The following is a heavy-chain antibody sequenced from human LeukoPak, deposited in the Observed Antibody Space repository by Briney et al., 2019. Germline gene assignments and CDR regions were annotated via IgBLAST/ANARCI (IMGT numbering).Heavy chain of an antibody. CDR3: ARDKWAAIEIEWIDP. Sequence: ASVKVSCEASGYTFTSYAMHWVRQAPGQRLEWMGWINAGNGNTKYSQKFQGRVTITRDTSASTAYMELSSLRSEDTAVYYCARDKWAAIEIEWIDPWGQGTLVTVSS. V-gene: IGHV1-3*01. CDR2: INAGNGNT. J-gene: IGHJ5*02. D-gene: IGHD2-15*01. CDR1: GYTFTSYA.